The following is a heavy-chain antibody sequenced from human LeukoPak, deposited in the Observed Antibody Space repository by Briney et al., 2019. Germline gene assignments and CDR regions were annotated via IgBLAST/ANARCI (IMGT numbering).Heavy chain of an antibody. J-gene: IGHJ4*02. V-gene: IGHV5-51*01. CDR1: EYSFPNYC. Sequence: GESLKISCKHSEYSFPNYCIGWVRQMPGKGLEWMGIIYPDDSDTIYSPSFQGQVTISADTSISTAYLQWNSLKASDTARYYCATSESQTKFDYWGQGTLVTVSS. D-gene: IGHD1/OR15-1a*01. CDR3: ATSESQTKFDY. CDR2: IYPDDSDT.